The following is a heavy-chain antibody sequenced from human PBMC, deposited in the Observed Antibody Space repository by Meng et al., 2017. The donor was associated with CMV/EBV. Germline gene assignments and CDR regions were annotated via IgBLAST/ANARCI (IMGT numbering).Heavy chain of an antibody. J-gene: IGHJ6*02. CDR1: GFTFSSYS. V-gene: IGHV3-21*01. CDR3: AQSGGTYDFWSGYYSSSDTYGMDV. Sequence: GESLKISCAASGFTFSSYSMNWVRQAPGKGLEWVSSISSSSSYIYYADSVKGRFTISRDNAKNSLYLQMNSLRAEDTAVYYCAQSGGTYDFWSGYYSSSDTYGMDVWGQGTTVTVSS. D-gene: IGHD3-3*01. CDR2: ISSSSSYI.